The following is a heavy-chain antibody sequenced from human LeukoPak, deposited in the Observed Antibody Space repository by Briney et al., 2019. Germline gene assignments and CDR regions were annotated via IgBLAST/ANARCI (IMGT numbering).Heavy chain of an antibody. Sequence: PGGSLRLSCAASGFTFNSYAMSWVRQAPGKGLEWVSSISSSSSYIYYADSVKGRFTISRDNAKNSLYLQMNSLRAEDTAVYYCARSMVRGVIRGDPFDYWGQGTLVTVSS. CDR2: ISSSSSYI. J-gene: IGHJ4*02. CDR1: GFTFNSYA. V-gene: IGHV3-21*01. D-gene: IGHD3-10*01. CDR3: ARSMVRGVIRGDPFDY.